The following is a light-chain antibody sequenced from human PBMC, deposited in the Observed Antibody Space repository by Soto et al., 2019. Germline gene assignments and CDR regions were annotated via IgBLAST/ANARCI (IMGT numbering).Light chain of an antibody. CDR1: QGIRSW. CDR3: QQAISLPHT. J-gene: IGKJ2*01. V-gene: IGKV1-12*01. CDR2: AAS. Sequence: DIQMTQSPSSVSASVGDRVTITCRASQGIRSWLAWYQQKQGKAPKLLIYAASSLQSGVPSRFSGSGSGTEFTLTISSLQPEDFATYYCQQAISLPHTFGQGTKLEIK.